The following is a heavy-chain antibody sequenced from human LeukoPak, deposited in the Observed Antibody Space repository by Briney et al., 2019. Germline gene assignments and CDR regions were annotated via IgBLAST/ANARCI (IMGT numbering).Heavy chain of an antibody. CDR2: IKEDRTAD. J-gene: IGHJ4*02. V-gene: IGHV3-7*01. CDR1: GFSVRDFW. CDR3: VRGGWELDY. Sequence: PGGSLRLSCAASGFSVRDFWMAWVRQAPGKGLEWVAHIKEDRTADYYVDSVKGRLTISKDDGKNSLHLQMNSLRVDDTAVYYCVRGGWELDYWGQGTLVTVSS. D-gene: IGHD4-23*01.